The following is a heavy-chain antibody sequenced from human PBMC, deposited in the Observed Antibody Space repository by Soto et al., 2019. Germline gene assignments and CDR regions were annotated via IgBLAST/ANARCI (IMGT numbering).Heavy chain of an antibody. J-gene: IGHJ4*02. D-gene: IGHD2-21*02. CDR1: GFTFTSSA. V-gene: IGHV1-58*01. Sequence: QMQLVQSGPEVKKPGTSVKVSCKASGFTFTSSAVQWVRQARGQRLEWIGWIVVGSGNTNYAQKFQERVTISRDMSTSTAYMELSSLRSEDTAVYYCAADTVVVTELPFDYWGQGTLVTVSS. CDR3: AADTVVVTELPFDY. CDR2: IVVGSGNT.